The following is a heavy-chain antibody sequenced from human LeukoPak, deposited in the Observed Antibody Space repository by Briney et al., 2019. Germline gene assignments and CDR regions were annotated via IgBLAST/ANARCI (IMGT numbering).Heavy chain of an antibody. CDR2: ISSSTGMT. D-gene: IGHD2-15*01. CDR3: AKDLVSSIVVVVAAISPFDY. V-gene: IGHV3-23*01. CDR1: GSTFSSYS. Sequence: GGSLRLSCAASGSTFSSYSMNWVRQAPGKGLEWVSTISSSTGMTYYADSVKGRFTISRDNSKNTLYLQMNSLRAEDTAVYYCAKDLVSSIVVVVAAISPFDYWGQGTLVTVSS. J-gene: IGHJ4*02.